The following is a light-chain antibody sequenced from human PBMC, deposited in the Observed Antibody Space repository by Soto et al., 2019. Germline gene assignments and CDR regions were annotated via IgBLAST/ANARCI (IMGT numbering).Light chain of an antibody. CDR3: AAWDDSLNAYV. Sequence: QSVLTQAPSVSEAPRQRVTISCSGSSSNIGNNGVNWYQQLPGKAPKLLIYYDDLKPSGVSDRFSGSKSGTSASLAISGLQSDDEADYSCAAWDDSLNAYVFGIGPKVTVL. J-gene: IGLJ1*01. CDR2: YDD. CDR1: SSNIGNNG. V-gene: IGLV1-36*01.